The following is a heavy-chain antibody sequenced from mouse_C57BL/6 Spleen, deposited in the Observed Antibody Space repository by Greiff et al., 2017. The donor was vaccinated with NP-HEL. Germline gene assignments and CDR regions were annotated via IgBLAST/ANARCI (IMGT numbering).Heavy chain of an antibody. D-gene: IGHD2-1*01. CDR2: IDPSDSET. V-gene: IGHV1-52*01. J-gene: IGHJ4*01. CDR1: GYTFTSYW. CDR3: ARVYGNYGGYYAMDY. Sequence: VKQSCKASGYTFTSYWMHWVKQRPIQGLEWIGNIDPSDSETHYNQKFKDKATLTVDKSSSTAYMQLSSLTSEDSAVYYCARVYGNYGGYYAMDYWGQGTSVTVSS.